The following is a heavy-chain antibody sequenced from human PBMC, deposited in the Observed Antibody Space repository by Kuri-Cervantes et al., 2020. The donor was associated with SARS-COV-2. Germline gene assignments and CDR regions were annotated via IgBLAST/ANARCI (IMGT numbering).Heavy chain of an antibody. V-gene: IGHV4-59*01. CDR1: GCSISSYY. CDR3: ASTNVQAVAGTAEYFQH. J-gene: IGHJ1*01. CDR2: IYYSGST. Sequence: GSLRLSCTVSGCSISSYYWSWIRQPPGKGLEWIGYIYYSGSTNYNPSLKSRVTISADTSKNQFSLKLSSVTAADTAVYYCASTNVQAVAGTAEYFQHWGQGTLVTVSS. D-gene: IGHD6-19*01.